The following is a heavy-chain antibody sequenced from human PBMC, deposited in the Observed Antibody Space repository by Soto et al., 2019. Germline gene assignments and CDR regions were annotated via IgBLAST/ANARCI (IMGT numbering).Heavy chain of an antibody. CDR1: GGTFNTHT. D-gene: IGHD5-18*01. Sequence: QVQLVQSGAEVKKPGSSVKVSCMASGGTFNTHTIISWVRQAPGQGLEWMGRIIPIIDIVDSAQKFQDRVTITADKPTSTAYMELRSLISEDTAVYYCARDERGYNYASDYGLDVWGQGTTVTVS. J-gene: IGHJ6*02. CDR3: ARDERGYNYASDYGLDV. CDR2: IIPIIDIV. V-gene: IGHV1-69*08.